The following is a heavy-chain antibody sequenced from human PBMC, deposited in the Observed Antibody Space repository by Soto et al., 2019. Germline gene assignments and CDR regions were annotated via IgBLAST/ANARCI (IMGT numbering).Heavy chain of an antibody. CDR3: ARRDDFWSGYESH. Sequence: EVQLVESGGGLAKPGGSLRLPCAASGLTLSSYSMNWVRQAPGKGLEWVSSISSTSNYIYYADSVKGRFTISRDNAKNSLYLQMNSLRAEDTAVYYCARRDDFWSGYESHWGQGTLVTVSS. CDR2: ISSTSNYI. J-gene: IGHJ4*02. D-gene: IGHD3-3*01. CDR1: GLTLSSYS. V-gene: IGHV3-21*01.